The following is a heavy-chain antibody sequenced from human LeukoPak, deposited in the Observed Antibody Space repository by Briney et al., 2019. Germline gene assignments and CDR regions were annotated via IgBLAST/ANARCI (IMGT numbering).Heavy chain of an antibody. V-gene: IGHV1-2*02. Sequence: VASVKVSCKASGYIFTGYYMHWVRQAPGQGLEWMGWINPNSGGTNYAQKFQGRVTMTRDTSISTAHMELSRLRSDDTAVYYCARDLGYGSAHFDYWGQGTLVNVFS. J-gene: IGHJ4*02. D-gene: IGHD3-10*01. CDR1: GYIFTGYY. CDR2: INPNSGGT. CDR3: ARDLGYGSAHFDY.